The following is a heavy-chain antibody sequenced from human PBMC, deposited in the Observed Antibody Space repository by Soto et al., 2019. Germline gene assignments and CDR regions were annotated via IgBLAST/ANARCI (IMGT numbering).Heavy chain of an antibody. V-gene: IGHV3-15*01. CDR3: TTVMYCSSTSCYPDY. J-gene: IGHJ4*02. CDR2: IKSKTDGGTT. CDR1: GFTFSNAW. D-gene: IGHD2-2*01. Sequence: EVQLVESGGGLVKPGGSLRLSCVASGFTFSNAWMSWVRQAPGKGLEWVGRIKSKTDGGTTDYAAPVKGRFTISRDDSKNTLYLQMNSLKTEDTAVYYCTTVMYCSSTSCYPDYWGQGTLVTVSS.